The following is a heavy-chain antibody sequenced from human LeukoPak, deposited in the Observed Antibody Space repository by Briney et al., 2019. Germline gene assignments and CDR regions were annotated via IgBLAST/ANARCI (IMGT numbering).Heavy chain of an antibody. CDR3: ARQRTYYYDSNGYSHDAFDI. D-gene: IGHD3-22*01. J-gene: IGHJ3*02. Sequence: GESLKISCKGSGYRFTSYWIGWVRQMPGKGLEWMGIIYPGDSDTRYSPSFQGQVTISADKSISTAYLQWSSLKASDTAMYYCARQRTYYYDSNGYSHDAFDIWGQGTMVTVSS. CDR2: IYPGDSDT. V-gene: IGHV5-51*01. CDR1: GYRFTSYW.